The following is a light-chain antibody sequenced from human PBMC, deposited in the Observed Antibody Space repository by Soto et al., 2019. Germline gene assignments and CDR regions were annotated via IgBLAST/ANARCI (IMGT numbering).Light chain of an antibody. J-gene: IGLJ3*02. CDR3: GTWDSGLSTWV. CDR2: EYN. CDR1: TSNIGNNH. V-gene: IGLV1-51*02. Sequence: QSALTQPPAVSAAPGQTVTISCSGSTSNIGNNHVSWYQQLPGTAPKLLAYEYNKRPSGIPDRFYGSKSGTSATLVITGLQTGDEADYHCGTWDSGLSTWVFGGGTKLTVL.